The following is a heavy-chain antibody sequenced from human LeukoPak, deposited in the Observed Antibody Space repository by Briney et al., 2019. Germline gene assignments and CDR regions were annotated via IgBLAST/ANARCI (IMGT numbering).Heavy chain of an antibody. J-gene: IGHJ4*02. Sequence: PGGSLRLSCAASGFTFSSYGMHWVRQAPGKGLEWVAVISYDGSNKYYADSVKGRFTISRDNSKNTLYLQMNSLRAEDTAVYYCAKDRPGMYYFDYWGQGTLVTVSS. CDR1: GFTFSSYG. D-gene: IGHD1-26*01. CDR2: ISYDGSNK. CDR3: AKDRPGMYYFDY. V-gene: IGHV3-30*18.